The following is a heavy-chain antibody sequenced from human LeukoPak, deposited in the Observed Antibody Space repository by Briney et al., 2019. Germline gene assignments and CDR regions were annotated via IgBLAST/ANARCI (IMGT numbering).Heavy chain of an antibody. CDR2: IGGSSSII. V-gene: IGHV3-48*01. J-gene: IGHJ4*02. CDR3: ARERVRYDSSGRGPRFDS. Sequence: GGSLRLSCAASGFTLSSYTMNWVRQAPGKELEWVSYIGGSSSIIYYADSVKGRFTISRDNAKNSLYLQMNSLRAEDTAVYYCARERVRYDSSGRGPRFDSWGQGTLVTVSS. D-gene: IGHD2-15*01. CDR1: GFTLSSYT.